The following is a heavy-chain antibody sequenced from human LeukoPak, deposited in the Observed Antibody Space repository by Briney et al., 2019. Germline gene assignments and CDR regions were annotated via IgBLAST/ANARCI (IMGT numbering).Heavy chain of an antibody. CDR3: VSGHSSSSDN. Sequence: ASVKVSCKASGGTFSSYAISWVRQAPGQGLEWMGGIIPIFGTANYAQKFQGRVTITADESTSTAYMELSSLRSEDTAVYYCVSGHSSSSDNWGQGTLVTVSS. CDR2: IIPIFGTA. J-gene: IGHJ4*02. D-gene: IGHD6-6*01. V-gene: IGHV1-69*13. CDR1: GGTFSSYA.